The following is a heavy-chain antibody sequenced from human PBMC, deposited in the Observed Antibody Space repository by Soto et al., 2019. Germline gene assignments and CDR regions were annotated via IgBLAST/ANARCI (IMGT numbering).Heavy chain of an antibody. CDR1: GGTFSSYF. V-gene: IGHV1-69*02. CDR3: ARGSSGYDRGWFDP. J-gene: IGHJ5*02. Sequence: QVQLVQSGAEVKKPGSSVKVSCKASGGTFSSYFINWVRQAPGQGLEWMGRIIPILDIPNYAQKFQGRVAINADKSTNTAYMELSSLRSEDTAVYYCARGSSGYDRGWFDPWGQGTLVTVSS. D-gene: IGHD5-12*01. CDR2: IIPILDIP.